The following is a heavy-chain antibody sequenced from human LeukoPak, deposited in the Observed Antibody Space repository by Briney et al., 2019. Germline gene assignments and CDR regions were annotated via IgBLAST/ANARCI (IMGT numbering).Heavy chain of an antibody. CDR3: ARDRGAYYYGLGSFFDY. V-gene: IGHV1-18*01. Sequence: GASVKVSCKASGYTFTSYGISWVRQAPGQGLEWMGWISAYNGNTNYAQKLQGRDTMTTDTSTSTAYMELRSLRSDDTAVYYCARDRGAYYYGLGSFFDYWGQGTLVTVSS. J-gene: IGHJ4*02. CDR1: GYTFTSYG. CDR2: ISAYNGNT. D-gene: IGHD3-10*01.